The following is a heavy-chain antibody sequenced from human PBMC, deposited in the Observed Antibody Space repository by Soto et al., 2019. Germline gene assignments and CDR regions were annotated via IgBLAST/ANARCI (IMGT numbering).Heavy chain of an antibody. D-gene: IGHD2-2*01. J-gene: IGHJ6*03. CDR1: GGSISSSSYY. CDR2: IYYSGST. CDR3: ARHAGAYALLYYYYYMDV. Sequence: QLQLQESGPGLVKPSETLSLTCTVSGGSISSSSYYWGWIRQPPGKGLEWIGSIYYSGSTYYNPSLQSRVTLSVDTSNNQFSLKLSSVTAADTAVYYCARHAGAYALLYYYYYMDVWGKGTTVTVSS. V-gene: IGHV4-39*01.